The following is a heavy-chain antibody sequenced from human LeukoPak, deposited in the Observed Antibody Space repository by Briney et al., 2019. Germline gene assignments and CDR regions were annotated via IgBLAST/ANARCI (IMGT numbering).Heavy chain of an antibody. CDR1: GFTFGDYA. CDR2: IRSKAYGGTT. J-gene: IGHJ5*02. D-gene: IGHD4-17*01. CDR3: TRGSPDNYGDYEWFDP. V-gene: IGHV3-49*04. Sequence: PGRPLRLSCTASGFTFGDYAMSWVRQAPGKGLERVGFIRSKAYGGTTEYAASVKGRFTISRDDSKSIAYLQMNSLKTEDTAVYYCTRGSPDNYGDYEWFDPWGQGTLVTVSS.